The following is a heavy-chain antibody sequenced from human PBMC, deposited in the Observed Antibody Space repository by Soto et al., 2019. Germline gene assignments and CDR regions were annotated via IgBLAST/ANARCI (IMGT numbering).Heavy chain of an antibody. V-gene: IGHV3-15*01. J-gene: IGHJ4*02. Sequence: EVQLVESGGGLLKPGGSLRLSCAASGFTFSYAWMTWVRQAPGKGLEWVGRIKSNVDGGTTDYAAPVKGRFTISRDDSNNTLYLQMNSLKTEDTAVYYCTTDLRWEVAPPDYWGRGTLVTVSS. D-gene: IGHD1-26*01. CDR2: IKSNVDGGTT. CDR3: TTDLRWEVAPPDY. CDR1: GFTFSYAW.